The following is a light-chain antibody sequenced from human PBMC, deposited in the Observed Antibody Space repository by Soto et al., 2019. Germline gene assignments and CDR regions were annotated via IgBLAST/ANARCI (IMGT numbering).Light chain of an antibody. J-gene: IGKJ4*01. CDR1: QSVLSSSNNKNY. Sequence: DIVMTQSPDSLAVSLGERATINCKSSQSVLSSSNNKNYLSWYQQKPGQPPKLLIFLASTRESGIPDRFSGSGAGTDFTLTISSLQAEDGAVYCCQLYYDPPLLGGGTKVEIK. CDR2: LAS. V-gene: IGKV4-1*01. CDR3: QLYYDPPL.